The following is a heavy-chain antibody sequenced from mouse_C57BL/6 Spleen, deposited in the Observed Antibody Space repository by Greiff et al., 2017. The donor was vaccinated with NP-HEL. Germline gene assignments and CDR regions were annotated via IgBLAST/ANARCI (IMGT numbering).Heavy chain of an antibody. CDR1: GYTFTSYW. CDR3: ARWSYYSNYVDYFDY. V-gene: IGHV1-72*01. D-gene: IGHD2-5*01. CDR2: IDPNSGGT. J-gene: IGHJ2*01. Sequence: VQLQQPGAELVKPGASVKLSCKASGYTFTSYWMHWVKQRPGRGLEWLGRIDPNSGGTKYNEKFKSKATLTVDKPSSTAYMQLSSLTSEDAAVYYCARWSYYSNYVDYFDYWGQGTTLTVSS.